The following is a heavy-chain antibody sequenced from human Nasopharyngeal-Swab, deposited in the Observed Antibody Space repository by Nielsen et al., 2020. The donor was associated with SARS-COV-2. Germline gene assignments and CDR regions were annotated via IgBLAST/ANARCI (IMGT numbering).Heavy chain of an antibody. V-gene: IGHV3-7*01. CDR1: GFNFSSYS. CDR2: IKQGGGET. Sequence: GESLKISCAVSGFNFSSYSMSWVRQAPGKGLEWLATIKQGGGETYYVDSVKGRFTISSDNSKNSVYLQINSLRAEDTAVYYCARDGQSRTNWFDPWGQGTVVTVSS. J-gene: IGHJ5*02. D-gene: IGHD2-8*01. CDR3: ARDGQSRTNWFDP.